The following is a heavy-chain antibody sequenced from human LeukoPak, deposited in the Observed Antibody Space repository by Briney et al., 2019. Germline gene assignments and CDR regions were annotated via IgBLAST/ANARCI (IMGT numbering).Heavy chain of an antibody. CDR1: GFTFSSYW. Sequence: PGGSLRLSCAVSGFTFSSYWMHWVRQAPGKGLVWVSRIDRDGSRINYADSVKGRFTISRDNGKNTLFLQMNSLRAGDAAVYYCVRGNDYGGPHYWGQGTLVTVSS. CDR3: VRGNDYGGPHY. CDR2: IDRDGSRI. V-gene: IGHV3-74*01. D-gene: IGHD4-23*01. J-gene: IGHJ4*02.